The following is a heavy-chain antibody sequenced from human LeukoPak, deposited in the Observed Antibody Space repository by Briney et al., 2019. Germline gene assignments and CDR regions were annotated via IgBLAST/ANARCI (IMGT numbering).Heavy chain of an antibody. CDR1: GFTVSRNY. Sequence: GGSLRLSCAAYGFTVSRNYMSWVRQAPRKGLERVPVNYSGGSLYSAVSVQGRFTISRDNSKNTLYLQMNSLRAEDTAVYYCTSYSSSFDYYYYYMDVWGKGTTVTVSS. CDR3: TSYSSSFDYYYYYMDV. CDR2: NYSGGSL. J-gene: IGHJ6*03. D-gene: IGHD6-13*01. V-gene: IGHV3-66*02.